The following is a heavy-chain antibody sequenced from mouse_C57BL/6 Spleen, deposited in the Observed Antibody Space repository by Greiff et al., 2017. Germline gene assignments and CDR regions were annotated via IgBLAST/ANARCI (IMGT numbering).Heavy chain of an antibody. Sequence: QVQLQQPGAELVMPGASVKLSCKASGYTFTSYWMHWVKQRPGQGLEWIGEIDPSDSYTNYNQKFKGKSTLTVENSSSTAYMQLSSLASEDAAVYYCGRGSSPIGYWGQGTTLTVSS. V-gene: IGHV1-69*01. CDR1: GYTFTSYW. CDR2: IDPSDSYT. J-gene: IGHJ2*01. CDR3: GRGSSPIGY. D-gene: IGHD1-3*01.